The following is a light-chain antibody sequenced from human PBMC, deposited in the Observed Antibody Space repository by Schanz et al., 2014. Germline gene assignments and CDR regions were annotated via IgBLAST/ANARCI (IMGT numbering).Light chain of an antibody. Sequence: QSALTQPASVSGSPGQSITISCTGTSSDVGGYNYVSWYQQHPGKAPKLMIYDVANRASGLSNRFSGSKSANTASLTISGLQAEDEADYYCSSYAGSNGVVFGGGTKLTVL. J-gene: IGLJ2*01. CDR2: DVA. V-gene: IGLV2-14*03. CDR1: SSDVGGYNY. CDR3: SSYAGSNGVV.